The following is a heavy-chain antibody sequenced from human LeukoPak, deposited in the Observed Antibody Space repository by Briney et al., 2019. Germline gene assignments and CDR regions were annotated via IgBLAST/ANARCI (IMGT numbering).Heavy chain of an antibody. CDR1: GYTLTELS. CDR3: ATIRYPVNYYYDSSGYYYFDY. Sequence: ASVKVSCKVSGYTLTELSMHWVRQAPAKGLEWMGGFDPEDGETIYAQKFQGRVTMTEDTSTDTAYMELSSLRSEDTAVYYCATIRYPVNYYYDSSGYYYFDYWGQGTLVTVSS. CDR2: FDPEDGET. J-gene: IGHJ4*02. D-gene: IGHD3-22*01. V-gene: IGHV1-24*01.